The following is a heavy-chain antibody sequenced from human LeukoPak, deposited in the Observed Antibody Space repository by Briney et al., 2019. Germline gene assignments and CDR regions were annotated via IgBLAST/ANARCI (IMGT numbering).Heavy chain of an antibody. J-gene: IGHJ4*02. Sequence: GASVKVSCKASGYTFTSYYMHWVRQAPGQGLEWMGIINPSGGSTSYAQKFQGRVTMTTDTSTSTAYMELRSLRSDDTAVYYCARRGYSGYDADYWGQGTLVTVSS. CDR2: INPSGGST. V-gene: IGHV1-46*01. CDR3: ARRGYSGYDADY. D-gene: IGHD5-12*01. CDR1: GYTFTSYY.